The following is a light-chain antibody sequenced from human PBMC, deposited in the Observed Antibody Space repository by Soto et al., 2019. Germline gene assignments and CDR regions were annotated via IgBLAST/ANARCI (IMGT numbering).Light chain of an antibody. V-gene: IGKV1-39*01. Sequence: DIQMTQSPSSLSASVGDRVTITCRASQRISNYLNWYQQKPGEAPKLLIYAASSFQSGVPSRFSGSGSGTDFNLTISSLQPEDFATYHCQQSYSLPYTFGQGTKLEI. CDR1: QRISNY. CDR3: QQSYSLPYT. CDR2: AAS. J-gene: IGKJ2*01.